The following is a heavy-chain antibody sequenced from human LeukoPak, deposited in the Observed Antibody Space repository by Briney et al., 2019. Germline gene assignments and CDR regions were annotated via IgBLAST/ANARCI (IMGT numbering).Heavy chain of an antibody. CDR3: ARGGTPERRGYYDSSGYYKLDY. CDR1: GGSFSGYY. CDR2: TNHSGST. V-gene: IGHV4-34*01. J-gene: IGHJ4*02. D-gene: IGHD3-22*01. Sequence: SETLSLTCAVYGGSFSGYYWSWIRQPPGKGLEWIGETNHSGSTNYNPSLKSRVTISVDTSKNQFSLKLSSVTAADTAVYYCARGGTPERRGYYDSSGYYKLDYWGQGTLVTVSS.